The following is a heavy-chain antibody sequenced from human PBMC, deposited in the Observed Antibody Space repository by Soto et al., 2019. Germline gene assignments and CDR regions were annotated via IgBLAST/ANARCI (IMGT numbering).Heavy chain of an antibody. Sequence: SETLSLTCSLSGGAIGGYYWSWIRQPPGKALEWIGYVSYSGSTDYHPSLKSRVSISIDTSKNQFSLKMISVTAADTAVYYCARHGCDSGWLFADTLGQGALDTVSS. J-gene: IGHJ5*02. V-gene: IGHV4-59*08. CDR3: ARHGCDSGWLFADT. CDR1: GGAIGGYY. D-gene: IGHD6-19*01. CDR2: VSYSGST.